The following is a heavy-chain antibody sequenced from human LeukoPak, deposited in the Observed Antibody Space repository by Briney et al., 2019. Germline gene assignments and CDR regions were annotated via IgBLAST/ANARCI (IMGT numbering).Heavy chain of an antibody. CDR3: ARCDSVTALDY. CDR2: INPSGGST. J-gene: IGHJ4*02. Sequence: GASVKVSCKASGYTFTSYYMHWVRQAPGQGLEWMGIINPSGGSTSYAQKFQGRVTMTRDTSTSTVYMELSSVTAADTAVYYCARCDSVTALDYWGQGTLVTVSS. CDR1: GYTFTSYY. V-gene: IGHV1-46*01. D-gene: IGHD5-18*01.